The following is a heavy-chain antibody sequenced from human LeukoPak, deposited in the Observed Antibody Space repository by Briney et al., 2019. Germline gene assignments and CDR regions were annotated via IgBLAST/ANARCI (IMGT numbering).Heavy chain of an antibody. CDR2: VNYNGS. CDR3: ARDSRWAAAGPDAFDI. CDR1: GGSFSGYF. Sequence: PSETLSLTCAVYGGSFSGYFWSWIRQPPGKGLEWIGEVNYNGSNYNPSLKSRVTISVDKSKNQFSLKLSSVTAADTAVYYCARDSRWAAAGPDAFDIWGQGTMVTVSS. D-gene: IGHD6-13*01. J-gene: IGHJ3*02. V-gene: IGHV4-34*01.